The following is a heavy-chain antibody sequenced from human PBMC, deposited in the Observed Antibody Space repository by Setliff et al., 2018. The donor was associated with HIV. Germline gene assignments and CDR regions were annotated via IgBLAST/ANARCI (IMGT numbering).Heavy chain of an antibody. CDR3: ARVPVAGANWLDP. D-gene: IGHD2-21*01. J-gene: IGHJ5*02. CDR1: GGSISSYY. V-gene: IGHV4-4*09. CDR2: IYNSGIT. Sequence: SETLSLTCTVSGGSISSYYWSWIRQPPGKGLEWIGYIYNSGITCYNPSLKSRVTISEDTSKNQFSLKQISVTAADQGVYYCARVPVAGANWLDPWGLGTLVTVSS.